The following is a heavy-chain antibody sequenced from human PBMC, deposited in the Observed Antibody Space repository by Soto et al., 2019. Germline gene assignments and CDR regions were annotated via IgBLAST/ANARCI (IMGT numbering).Heavy chain of an antibody. CDR2: ISGSGGST. J-gene: IGHJ4*02. V-gene: IGHV3-23*01. CDR3: AKAPGLSYYYDSSGYAYCFDY. Sequence: GSLRLSCAASGFTFSSYAMSWVRQAPGKGLEWVSAISGSGGSTYYADSVKGRFTISRDNSKNTLYLQMNSLRAEDTAVYYCAKAPGLSYYYDSSGYAYCFDYWGQGTLVTVSS. D-gene: IGHD3-22*01. CDR1: GFTFSSYA.